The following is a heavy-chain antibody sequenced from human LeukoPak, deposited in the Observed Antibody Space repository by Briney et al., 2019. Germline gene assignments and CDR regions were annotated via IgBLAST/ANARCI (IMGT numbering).Heavy chain of an antibody. V-gene: IGHV6-1*01. CDR3: ARGDYDTSGGGFDI. D-gene: IGHD3-22*01. CDR2: TYYRPKWFF. J-gene: IGHJ3*02. Sequence: SQTLSLTCVISGDNVPSNSAAWNWIRQSPSGGLEWLGRTYYRPKWFFDYAVSLKSRLTINSDTSQSHFSLQLKSVTPEDTAVYYCARGDYDTSGGGFDIWGQGTLVTVSS. CDR1: GDNVPSNSAA.